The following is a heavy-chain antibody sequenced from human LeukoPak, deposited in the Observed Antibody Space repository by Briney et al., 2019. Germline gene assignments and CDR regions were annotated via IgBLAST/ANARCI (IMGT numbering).Heavy chain of an antibody. CDR2: ISAYNGNT. V-gene: IGHV1-18*01. D-gene: IGHD2-15*01. J-gene: IGHJ4*02. Sequence: ASVKFSCKASGYTFTSYGISWVRQAPGQGLEWMGWISAYNGNTNYAQKLQGRVTMTTDTSTSTAYMELRSLRSDDTAVYYCARDNCSGGSCYIHYWGQGTLVTVSS. CDR3: ARDNCSGGSCYIHY. CDR1: GYTFTSYG.